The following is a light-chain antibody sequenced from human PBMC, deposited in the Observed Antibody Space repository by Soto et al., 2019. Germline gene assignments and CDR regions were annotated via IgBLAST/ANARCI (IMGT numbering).Light chain of an antibody. CDR1: RDIGSD. Sequence: ATQMTQSPSSLSASVGDRITITCLASRDIGSDLSWYQQKPGKAPNLLIYAASTLQSGVPSRFSGGGSGTDFTLTISSLQPEDFATYYCQQVYVYPSTFGGGTKVDI. CDR2: AAS. V-gene: IGKV1-6*01. CDR3: QQVYVYPST. J-gene: IGKJ4*01.